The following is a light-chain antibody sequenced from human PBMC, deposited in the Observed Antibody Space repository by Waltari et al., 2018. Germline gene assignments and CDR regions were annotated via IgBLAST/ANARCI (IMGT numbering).Light chain of an antibody. Sequence: EIVMTQSPVTLSVSPGDSATLSCMASQSISNTLAWYQPEPGQTPRLLIYGASTRATGIPARFSGSGSGTEFTFTISSMQSEDFAVYYCQQYNKWPITFGQGTRLEIK. V-gene: IGKV3-15*01. J-gene: IGKJ5*01. CDR2: GAS. CDR3: QQYNKWPIT. CDR1: QSISNT.